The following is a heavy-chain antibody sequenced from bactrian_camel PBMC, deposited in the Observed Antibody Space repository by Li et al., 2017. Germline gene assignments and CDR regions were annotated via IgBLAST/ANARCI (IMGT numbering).Heavy chain of an antibody. J-gene: IGHJ6*01. Sequence: HVQLVESGGYSVQAGGSLTLSCVVSGYPYGSPTYCLGWFRQAPGKEREGIAFLHTGDGSTGYANSVEGRFTISKDVAKNTLHLEMNSLKPEDTARYYCAADDFFACLTVVAGGANFGYLGQGTQVTVS. CDR2: LHTGDGST. CDR3: AADDFFACLTVVAGGANFGY. V-gene: IGHV3S1*01. CDR1: GYPYGSPTYC. D-gene: IGHD6*01.